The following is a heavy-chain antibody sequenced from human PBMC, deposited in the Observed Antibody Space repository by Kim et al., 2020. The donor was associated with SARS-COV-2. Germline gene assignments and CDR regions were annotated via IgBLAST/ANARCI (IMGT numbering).Heavy chain of an antibody. CDR2: IWYDGSNK. Sequence: GGSLRLSCAASGFTFSSYGMHWVRQAPGKGLEWVAVIWYDGSNKYYADSVKGRFTISRDNSKNTLYLQMNSLRAEDTAVYYSAKDTILGGSRILTGYWTGYYGMDVWGQGTTVTVSS. D-gene: IGHD3-9*01. CDR1: GFTFSSYG. J-gene: IGHJ6*02. CDR3: AKDTILGGSRILTGYWTGYYGMDV. V-gene: IGHV3-33*06.